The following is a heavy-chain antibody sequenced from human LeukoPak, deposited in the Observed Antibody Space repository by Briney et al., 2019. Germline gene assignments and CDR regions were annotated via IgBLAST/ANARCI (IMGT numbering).Heavy chain of an antibody. J-gene: IGHJ4*02. CDR3: AKDRRDEAYGSGGADYFDY. Sequence: GGSLRLSCAASGFTFSTYAMSWVRHVRGKGLEWVAAIGASGGSTYYADSVKDRFTISRDNSKTTLNLQMNRLRAEDTAVYYCAKDRRDEAYGSGGADYFDYWGQGTLVTVSS. CDR1: GFTFSTYA. D-gene: IGHD3-10*01. CDR2: IGASGGST. V-gene: IGHV3-23*01.